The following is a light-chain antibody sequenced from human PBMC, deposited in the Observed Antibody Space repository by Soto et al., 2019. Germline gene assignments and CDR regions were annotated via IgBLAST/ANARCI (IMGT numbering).Light chain of an antibody. Sequence: QSALTQPASVSGSPGQSITISCTGTSSDVGGYNYVSWYQQHPGKATKLMIYDVSNRPSGVSNRFSGSKSGNTASLTISGLQAEDGADYYCSSYTSSSTPVVFGGGTKVTVL. V-gene: IGLV2-14*01. J-gene: IGLJ2*01. CDR2: DVS. CDR1: SSDVGGYNY. CDR3: SSYTSSSTPVV.